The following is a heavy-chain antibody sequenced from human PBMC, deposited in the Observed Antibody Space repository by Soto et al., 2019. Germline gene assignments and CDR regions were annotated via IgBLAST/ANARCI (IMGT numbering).Heavy chain of an antibody. CDR1: GGTFSSYA. D-gene: IGHD3-22*01. V-gene: IGHV1-69*01. CDR3: ARVRTLTNYYDSSGYYSAFDI. J-gene: IGHJ3*02. Sequence: QVQLVQSGAEVKKPGSSVKVSCKASGGTFSSYAISWVRQAPGQGLEWMGGIIPIFGTANYAQKFQGRVTITADESTSTAYMELSSLSSEDTAVYYCARVRTLTNYYDSSGYYSAFDIWGQGTMVTVSS. CDR2: IIPIFGTA.